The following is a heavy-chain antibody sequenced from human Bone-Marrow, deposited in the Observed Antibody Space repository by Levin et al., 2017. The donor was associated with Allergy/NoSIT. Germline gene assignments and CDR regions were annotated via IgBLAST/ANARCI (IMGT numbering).Heavy chain of an antibody. CDR1: GFSFATYA. J-gene: IGHJ4*02. V-gene: IGHV3-30-3*01. D-gene: IGHD6-19*01. CDR3: AREAGYSTAWYPDY. Sequence: LSLTCAASGFSFATYALHWVRQAPGKGLEWVAVISYDGSKKYYADSVTGRFIISRDDSKNTLFLQMSGLRPEDTAVYYCAREAGYSTAWYPDYWGQGTLVTVSS. CDR2: ISYDGSKK.